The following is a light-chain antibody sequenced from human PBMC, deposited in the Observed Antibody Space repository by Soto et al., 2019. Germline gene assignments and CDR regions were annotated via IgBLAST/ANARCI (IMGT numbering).Light chain of an antibody. CDR1: QSLLDTADGNTY. Sequence: DIVMTQTPLSLPVTPGEPASISCRSSQSLLDTADGNTYVDWYLQKPGQSPQLLIYTSSYRASGVPDTISGTGSDTDFTLKISTVEDEDVGVYYCMQRREFPLTFGGGTKVEIK. CDR2: TSS. V-gene: IGKV2-40*01. J-gene: IGKJ4*01. CDR3: MQRREFPLT.